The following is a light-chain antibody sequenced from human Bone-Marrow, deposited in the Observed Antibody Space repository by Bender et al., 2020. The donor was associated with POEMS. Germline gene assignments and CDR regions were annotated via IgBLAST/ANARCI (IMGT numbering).Light chain of an antibody. CDR3: SSYAGNNNYV. Sequence: QSVLTQPPSVSGAPGQRVTISCTGSSSNTGSGYDINWYQHLPGTAPKLMIYEVTKRPSGVPDRFSGSKSGNTASLTVSGLQAEDEADYYCSSYAGNNNYVFGTGTKVTVL. CDR2: EVT. J-gene: IGLJ1*01. CDR1: SSNTGSGYD. V-gene: IGLV1-40*01.